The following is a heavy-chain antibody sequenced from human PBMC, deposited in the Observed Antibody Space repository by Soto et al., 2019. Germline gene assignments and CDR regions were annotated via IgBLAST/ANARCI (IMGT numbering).Heavy chain of an antibody. V-gene: IGHV3-11*06. CDR3: ARRGGGSTVVIEVGGWFDP. CDR2: ISSSSSYT. J-gene: IGHJ5*02. D-gene: IGHD2-15*01. Sequence: QVQLVESGGGLVKPGGSLRLSCAASGFTFSDYYMSWIRQAPGKGLEWVSYISSSSSYTNYADSVKGRFTISRDNAKNSLYLQMNSLRAEDTAVYYCARRGGGSTVVIEVGGWFDPWGQGTLVTVSS. CDR1: GFTFSDYY.